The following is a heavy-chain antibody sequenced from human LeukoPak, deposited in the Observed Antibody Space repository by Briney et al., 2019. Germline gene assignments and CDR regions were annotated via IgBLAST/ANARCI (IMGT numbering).Heavy chain of an antibody. CDR1: GFTFSSYA. CDR3: ARDPTTYDSSGYYPGY. J-gene: IGHJ4*02. V-gene: IGHV3-30-3*01. Sequence: GGSLRLSCAASGFTFSSYAMHWVRQAPAKGLEGVAVISYDGSNKYYADSVKGRFTISRDNSKNTLYLQMNSLRAEDTAVYYCARDPTTYDSSGYYPGYWGQGTLVTVSS. D-gene: IGHD3-22*01. CDR2: ISYDGSNK.